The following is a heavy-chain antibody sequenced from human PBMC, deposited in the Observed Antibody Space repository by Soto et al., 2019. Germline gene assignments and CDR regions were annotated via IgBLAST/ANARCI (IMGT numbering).Heavy chain of an antibody. J-gene: IGHJ4*02. CDR2: IYYSGST. Sequence: SETLSLTCTVSGGSISSYYWSWIRQPPGKGLEWIGYIYYSGSTNYNPSLKSRVTISVDTSKNQFSLKMSSVTAADTAVDYCARLATRYYFDYWGQGTLVTVSS. V-gene: IGHV4-59*01. D-gene: IGHD1-1*01. CDR1: GGSISSYY. CDR3: ARLATRYYFDY.